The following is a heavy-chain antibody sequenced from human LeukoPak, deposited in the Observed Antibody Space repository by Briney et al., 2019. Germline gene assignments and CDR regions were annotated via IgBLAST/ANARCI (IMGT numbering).Heavy chain of an antibody. J-gene: IGHJ5*02. CDR3: ARMYYYDSGGSNWFDP. D-gene: IGHD3-10*01. Sequence: GASVTVSCKASGYTFTNYDINWVRQATGQGLEWMGWMNPNSGNTGYAQKFQGRVTMTTNTSIKTAYMELSSLRSEDTAVYYCARMYYYDSGGSNWFDPWGQGTLVTVSS. V-gene: IGHV1-8*01. CDR1: GYTFTNYD. CDR2: MNPNSGNT.